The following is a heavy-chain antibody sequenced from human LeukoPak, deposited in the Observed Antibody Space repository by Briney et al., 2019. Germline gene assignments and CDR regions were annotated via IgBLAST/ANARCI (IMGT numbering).Heavy chain of an antibody. Sequence: GGSLRLSCAASGFTFSSYSMNWVRQAPGKGLEWVSYISSSSSTIYYADSVKGRFTISRDKAKNSLYLQMNSLRDEDTAVYYCARSPCGGDCYLVDYWGQGTLVTVSS. CDR1: GFTFSSYS. V-gene: IGHV3-48*02. J-gene: IGHJ4*02. CDR2: ISSSSSTI. CDR3: ARSPCGGDCYLVDY. D-gene: IGHD2-21*02.